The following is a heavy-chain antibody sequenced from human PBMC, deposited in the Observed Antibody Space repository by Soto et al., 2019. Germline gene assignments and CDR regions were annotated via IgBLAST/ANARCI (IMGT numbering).Heavy chain of an antibody. CDR1: GFSFSDYY. Sequence: QVQLVESGGGLVKPGGSLRLSCAASGFSFSDYYMSWIRQAPGKGLEWDSLISTSGSSTDYADSVKGRFTISRDNAKNSLSLQMNSLRAEDTAVYYCANLAKNYYHYMDVWGKGTTVTVSS. CDR2: ISTSGSST. J-gene: IGHJ6*03. V-gene: IGHV3-11*01. CDR3: ANLAKNYYHYMDV. D-gene: IGHD1-26*01.